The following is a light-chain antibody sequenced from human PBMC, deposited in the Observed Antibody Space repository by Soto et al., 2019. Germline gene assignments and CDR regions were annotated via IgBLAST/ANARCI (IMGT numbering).Light chain of an antibody. CDR3: QQTFSTPIT. J-gene: IGKJ5*01. CDR2: AAS. CDR1: QTVRRY. Sequence: DTQMTQSPSSLSASVGDRVTITCRASQTVRRYLNWYQQKPGKAPTLLIYAASTLESAVPPRFSGAGSETEFTLTINGLQPDDFATYCCQQTFSTPITFGQGTRLE. V-gene: IGKV1-39*01.